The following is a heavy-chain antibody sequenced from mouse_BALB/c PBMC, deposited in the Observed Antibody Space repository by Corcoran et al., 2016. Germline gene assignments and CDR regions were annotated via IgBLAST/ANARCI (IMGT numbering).Heavy chain of an antibody. Sequence: EVQLQQSGPELVKPGDSVNISCKASGYSFTVYYLPWVKQSHGKSLEWVGRINPYNGATSYNQNFKDKASLTVDKSSSTAYMELHSLTSEDSAVYYCARHSYDVDYWGQGTTLTVSS. D-gene: IGHD2-14*01. CDR1: GYSFTVYY. V-gene: IGHV1-34*02. CDR2: INPYNGAT. J-gene: IGHJ2*01. CDR3: ARHSYDVDY.